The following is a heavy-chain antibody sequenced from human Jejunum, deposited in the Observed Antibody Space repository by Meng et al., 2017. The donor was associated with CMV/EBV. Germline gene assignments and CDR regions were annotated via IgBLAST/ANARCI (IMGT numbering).Heavy chain of an antibody. D-gene: IGHD1-26*01. J-gene: IGHJ4*02. Sequence: FDNYGMSWVRQAPGQGLEWMGWIDTNNGNTDSAQKFKGRLTMTSDTYTTTAYMELRSLRSDDTAVYYCTIDRRSRHSGDYYYFDYWGQGALVTVSS. CDR2: IDTNNGNT. CDR3: TIDRRSRHSGDYYYFDY. V-gene: IGHV1-18*01. CDR1: FDNYG.